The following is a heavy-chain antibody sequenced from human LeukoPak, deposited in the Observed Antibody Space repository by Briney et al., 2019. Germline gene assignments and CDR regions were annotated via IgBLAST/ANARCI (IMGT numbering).Heavy chain of an antibody. CDR3: ARGGDSLRFLEDAFDI. J-gene: IGHJ3*02. V-gene: IGHV4-59*01. D-gene: IGHD3-3*01. CDR1: GDSISNYY. CDR2: IYSSGGT. Sequence: PSETLSLTCSVSGDSISNYYWIWIRQSPGKGLEWIGYIYSSGGTHYNPSLKSRVTMSVDTSKSQFSLKVRSVTAADTAVYYCARGGDSLRFLEDAFDIWGQGTKVTVSS.